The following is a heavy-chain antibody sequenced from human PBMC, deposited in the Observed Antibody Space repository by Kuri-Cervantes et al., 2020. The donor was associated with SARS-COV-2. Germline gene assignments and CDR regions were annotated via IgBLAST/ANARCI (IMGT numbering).Heavy chain of an antibody. V-gene: IGHV1-69*05. D-gene: IGHD1-7*01. CDR2: IIPIFGTA. CDR3: ARDNWNYPSHDAFDI. J-gene: IGHJ3*02. Sequence: SVKVSCKSSGGTFSNHAISWVRQAPGQGLEWMGGIIPIFGTANYAQKFQGRVTITTDESTSTAYMELSSLRSEDTAVYYCARDNWNYPSHDAFDIWGQGTMVTVSS. CDR1: GGTFSNHA.